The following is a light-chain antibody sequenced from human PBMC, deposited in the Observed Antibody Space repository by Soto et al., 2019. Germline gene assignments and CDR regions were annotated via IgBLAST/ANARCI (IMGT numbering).Light chain of an antibody. Sequence: ELVMTQSPATLSVSPGERATLSCRASQSFSSNVAWYQQKPGQAPRLLIYGTSTRVTGIPARFSGSGSGTEFTLTISSLQPDDSATYYCQHYNRYWTFGQGTKVDIK. J-gene: IGKJ1*01. CDR2: GTS. CDR3: QHYNRYWT. CDR1: QSFSSN. V-gene: IGKV3-15*01.